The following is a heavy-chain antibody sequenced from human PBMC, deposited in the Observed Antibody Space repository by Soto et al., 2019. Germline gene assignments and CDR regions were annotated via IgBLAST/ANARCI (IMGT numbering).Heavy chain of an antibody. D-gene: IGHD3-3*01. V-gene: IGHV4-61*01. Sequence: PSETLSLTCTVSGGSVSSGSYYWSWIRQPPGKGLEWIGYIYCSGSTNYNPSLKSRVTISVDTSKNQFSLKLSSVTAADTAVYYCALGWGGSEDYFVFDYWGQGTLVTVSS. CDR1: GGSVSSGSYY. J-gene: IGHJ4*02. CDR3: ALGWGGSEDYFVFDY. CDR2: IYCSGST.